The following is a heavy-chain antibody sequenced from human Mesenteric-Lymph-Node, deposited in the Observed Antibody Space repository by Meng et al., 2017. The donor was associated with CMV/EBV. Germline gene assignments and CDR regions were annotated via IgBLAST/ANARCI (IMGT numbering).Heavy chain of an antibody. J-gene: IGHJ5*02. CDR3: ARDGEGDIVVVPAAIPRGVWGFDP. Sequence: ASVKVSCKASGYTFTGYYMHWARQAPGQGLEWMGWINPNSGGTNYAQKFQGRVTMTRDTSISTAYMELSRLRSDDTAVYYCARDGEGDIVVVPAAIPRGVWGFDPWGQGTLVTVSS. CDR2: INPNSGGT. V-gene: IGHV1-2*02. CDR1: GYTFTGYY. D-gene: IGHD2-2*02.